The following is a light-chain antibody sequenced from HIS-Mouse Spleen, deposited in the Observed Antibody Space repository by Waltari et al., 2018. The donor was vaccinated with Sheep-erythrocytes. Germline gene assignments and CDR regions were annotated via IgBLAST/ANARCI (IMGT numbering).Light chain of an antibody. J-gene: IGLJ2*01. Sequence: SYELTQPPSVSVSPGQTASITCSGDKLGERYACWYQQQPGQSPVLVIYQDSKRPSGIPERFSGSNSGNTATLTISGTQAMDEADYYCQAWDSSTEVFGGGTKLTVL. V-gene: IGLV3-1*01. CDR2: QDS. CDR3: QAWDSSTEV. CDR1: KLGERY.